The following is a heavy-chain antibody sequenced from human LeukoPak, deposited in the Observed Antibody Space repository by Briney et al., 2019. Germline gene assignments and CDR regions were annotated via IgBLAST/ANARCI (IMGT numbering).Heavy chain of an antibody. D-gene: IGHD3-22*01. CDR1: GVSISSGGYS. CDR3: ARVMHYYDSSGYDY. V-gene: IGHV4-61*08. J-gene: IGHJ4*02. Sequence: SETLSLTCAVSGVSISSGGYSWSWIRQPPGKGLEWIGYIYYSGSTNYNPSLKSRVTISVDTSKNQFSLKLSSVTAADTAVYYCARVMHYYDSSGYDYWGQGTLVTVSS. CDR2: IYYSGST.